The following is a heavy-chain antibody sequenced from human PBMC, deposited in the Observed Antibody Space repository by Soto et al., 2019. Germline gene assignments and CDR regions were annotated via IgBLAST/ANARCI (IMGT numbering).Heavy chain of an antibody. V-gene: IGHV4-30-4*01. CDR2: IYYNGNT. Sequence: VQLQESGPGLVKPSQTLSLTCTVSGGSISISNYYWSWIRQPPGKGLEWIGYIYYNGNTYYNPSLKSRLTISVDTSKNQFSLRLSSVTAADTAVYYCARDPYGSGTSYNTAFDIWGQGTMVTVSS. D-gene: IGHD3-10*01. J-gene: IGHJ3*02. CDR3: ARDPYGSGTSYNTAFDI. CDR1: GGSISISNYY.